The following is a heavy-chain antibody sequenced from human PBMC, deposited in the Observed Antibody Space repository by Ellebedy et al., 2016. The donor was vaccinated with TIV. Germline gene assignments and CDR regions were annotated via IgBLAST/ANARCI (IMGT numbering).Heavy chain of an antibody. J-gene: IGHJ6*02. D-gene: IGHD3-10*01. CDR3: WREGNYYGV. CDR2: ISASGISK. CDR1: GFTFSDYA. V-gene: IGHV3-23*01. Sequence: PGGSLRLSCAVSGFTFSDYAMSWVRQAPGKGLEWISAISASGISKFYSDSVRGLFTVSRDNSDNTHYVDMNSLRDDDTAVYFCWREGNYYGVWGQGTTVTVSS.